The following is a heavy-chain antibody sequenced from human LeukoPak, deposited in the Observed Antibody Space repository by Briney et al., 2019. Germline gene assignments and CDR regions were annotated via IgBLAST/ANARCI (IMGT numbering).Heavy chain of an antibody. D-gene: IGHD3-22*01. J-gene: IGHJ4*02. CDR2: IYSGGST. CDR3: ARVHPLGDSSGYRDY. CDR1: GFTVGSNY. Sequence: GGSLRLSCAASGFTVGSNYMSWVRQAPGKGLEWVSVIYSGGSTYYADSVKGRFTISRDNSKNTLYLQMNSLRAEDTAVYYCARVHPLGDSSGYRDYWGQGTLVTVSS. V-gene: IGHV3-66*01.